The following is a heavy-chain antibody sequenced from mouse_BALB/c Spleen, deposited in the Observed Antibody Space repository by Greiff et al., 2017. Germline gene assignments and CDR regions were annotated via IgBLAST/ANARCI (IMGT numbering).Heavy chain of an antibody. D-gene: IGHD2-1*01. CDR2: INPSNGGT. Sequence: VQLVESGAELVKPGASVKLSCKASGYTFTSYYMYWVKQRPGQGLEWIGEINPSNGGTNFNEKFKSKATLTVDKSSSTAYMQLSSLTSEDSAVYYCTRSGGNYWYFDVWGAGTTVTVSS. CDR1: GYTFTSYY. J-gene: IGHJ1*01. CDR3: TRSGGNYWYFDV. V-gene: IGHV1S81*02.